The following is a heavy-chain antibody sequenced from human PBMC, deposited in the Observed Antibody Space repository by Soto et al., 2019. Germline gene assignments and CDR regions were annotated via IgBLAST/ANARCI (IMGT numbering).Heavy chain of an antibody. D-gene: IGHD6-19*01. CDR1: GYSFTNYW. J-gene: IGHJ4*02. V-gene: IGHV5-51*01. CDR3: ARRTALAGEDDF. Sequence: GESLKISCRGSGYSFTNYWLTWVRQMPGKGLEWLGIIYPGDSDTRYSPSFQGQVTISADKSISTAYLQWNSLKASDTAMYYCARRTALAGEDDFWGQGTLVTGSS. CDR2: IYPGDSDT.